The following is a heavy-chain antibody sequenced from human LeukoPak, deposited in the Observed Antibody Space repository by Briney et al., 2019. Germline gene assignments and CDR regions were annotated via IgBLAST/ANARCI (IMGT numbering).Heavy chain of an antibody. Sequence: GASLRLSCAASGFIFSNYAMSWVRQAPGKGLEWVSATTGSGDTTYYADSVKGRFTISRDNSKNTLYVEMNTLRAEDTAVYYCAKWGDYDILTGYYVSDFWGQGTLVTVSS. J-gene: IGHJ4*02. V-gene: IGHV3-23*01. D-gene: IGHD3-9*01. CDR2: TTGSGDTT. CDR3: AKWGDYDILTGYYVSDF. CDR1: GFIFSNYA.